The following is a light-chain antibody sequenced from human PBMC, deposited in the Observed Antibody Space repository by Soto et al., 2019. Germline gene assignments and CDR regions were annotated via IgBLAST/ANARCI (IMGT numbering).Light chain of an antibody. CDR1: QSVTSSF. Sequence: EIELTQSPGTLSLSPRERATLSCRASQSVTSSFLAWYQQKPGQSPRILIYGASSRAPGIPDRFSGSGSGTDFTLSISRLEPEDFAVYYCQQYGTPPRTFGQGTKVEIK. J-gene: IGKJ1*01. CDR2: GAS. CDR3: QQYGTPPRT. V-gene: IGKV3-20*01.